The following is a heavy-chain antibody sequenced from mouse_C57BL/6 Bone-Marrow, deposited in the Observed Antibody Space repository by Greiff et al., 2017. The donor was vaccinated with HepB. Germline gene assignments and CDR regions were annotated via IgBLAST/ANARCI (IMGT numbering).Heavy chain of an antibody. D-gene: IGHD2-14*01. CDR2: ISNGGGST. Sequence: EVKLVESGGGLVQPGGSLKLSCAASGFTFSDYYMYWVRQTPEKRLEWVAYISNGGGSTYYPDTVKGRFTISRENAKNTLYLQMSRLKSDDTAMYYCARQVLRGAMDYWGQGTSVTVSS. CDR1: GFTFSDYY. V-gene: IGHV5-12*01. CDR3: ARQVLRGAMDY. J-gene: IGHJ4*01.